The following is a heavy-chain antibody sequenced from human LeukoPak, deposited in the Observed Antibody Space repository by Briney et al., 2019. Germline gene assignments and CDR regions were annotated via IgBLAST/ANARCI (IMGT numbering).Heavy chain of an antibody. J-gene: IGHJ4*02. CDR1: GYTFTSYA. D-gene: IGHD2-2*01. Sequence: RASVKGSCKASGYTFTSYAMHWVRQAPGQRPEWMGWINAGNGNTKYSQKFQGRVTITRDTSASTAYMELSSLRPEDTAVYYCARVQSAYCSSSSCYGGYFDYWGQGTLVTVSS. CDR3: ARVQSAYCSSSSCYGGYFDY. V-gene: IGHV1-3*01. CDR2: INAGNGNT.